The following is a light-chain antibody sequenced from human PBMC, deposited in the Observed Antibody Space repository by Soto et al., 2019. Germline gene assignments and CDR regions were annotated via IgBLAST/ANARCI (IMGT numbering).Light chain of an antibody. V-gene: IGLV2-14*01. CDR2: EVS. CDR1: SSDVGGYDY. J-gene: IGLJ1*01. CDR3: SSFTISSTLV. Sequence: QSALTQPASVSGSPGQSITISCTGTSSDVGGYDYVSWYQQHPGKGPKLMIHEVSNRPSGISNRFSGSKSGNAASLTISGLQAEDEADYYCSSFTISSTLVFGTGTKLTVL.